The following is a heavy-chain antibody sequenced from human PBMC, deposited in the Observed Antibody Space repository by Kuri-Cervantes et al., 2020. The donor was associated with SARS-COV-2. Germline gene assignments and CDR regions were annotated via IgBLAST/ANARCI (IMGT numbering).Heavy chain of an antibody. CDR3: ARADPINSWYSAYFDY. D-gene: IGHD6-13*01. J-gene: IGHJ4*02. CDR2: ISYDGSNK. Sequence: GESLKISCAASGFSFSSYWMHWVRQAPGKGLEWVAVISYDGSNKYYADSVKGRFTISRDNSKNTLYLQMNSLRAEDRAVYYCARADPINSWYSAYFDYWGQGTLVTVSS. V-gene: IGHV3-30*01. CDR1: GFSFSSYW.